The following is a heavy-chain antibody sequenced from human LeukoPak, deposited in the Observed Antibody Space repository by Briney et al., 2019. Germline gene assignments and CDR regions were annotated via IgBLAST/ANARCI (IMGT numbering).Heavy chain of an antibody. CDR2: INPNSGGT. CDR1: GYTFTGYY. J-gene: IGHJ4*02. Sequence: ASVKVSCKASGYTFTGYYMHWVRQAPGQGLEWMGWINPNSGGTNYAQKFQGRVTMTRDTSTSTAYMELRSLRSDDTAVYYCARLHCSGGSCSAVDYWGQGTLVTVSS. D-gene: IGHD2-15*01. V-gene: IGHV1-2*02. CDR3: ARLHCSGGSCSAVDY.